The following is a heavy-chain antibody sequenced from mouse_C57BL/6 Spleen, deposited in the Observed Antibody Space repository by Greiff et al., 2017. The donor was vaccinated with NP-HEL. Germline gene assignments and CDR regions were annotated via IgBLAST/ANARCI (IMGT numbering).Heavy chain of an antibody. J-gene: IGHJ4*01. D-gene: IGHD2-4*01. CDR2: IYPGSGST. V-gene: IGHV1-55*01. Sequence: QVQLQQPGAELVKPGASVKMSCKASGYTFTSYWITWVKQRPGQGLEWIGDIYPGSGSTNYNEKFKSKATLTVDTSSSTAYMQLSSLTSEVSAVYYCAVLLYDYGYAMDYWGQGTSVTVSS. CDR3: AVLLYDYGYAMDY. CDR1: GYTFTSYW.